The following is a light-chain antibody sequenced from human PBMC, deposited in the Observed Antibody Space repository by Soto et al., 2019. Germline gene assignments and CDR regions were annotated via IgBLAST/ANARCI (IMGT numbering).Light chain of an antibody. J-gene: IGKJ5*01. CDR2: AAS. Sequence: DIPMTQSPSSLSASVGDRVTITCRASQSISSYLNWYQQKPGKAPKLLIYAASSLHSGVPSRFSGIGSGTDFTLTISSLQPEDCATYYCQQSYSTPFTVGQDTRLEIK. CDR1: QSISSY. CDR3: QQSYSTPFT. V-gene: IGKV1-39*01.